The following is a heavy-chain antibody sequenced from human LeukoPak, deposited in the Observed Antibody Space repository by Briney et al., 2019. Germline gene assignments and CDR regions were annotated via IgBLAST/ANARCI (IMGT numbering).Heavy chain of an antibody. D-gene: IGHD3-22*01. Sequence: GGSLTLSCAVCGFTFSDYYMRWLRQATGKGGEWVTYISSSGSNIYYADSEKGRFTIDRDNEKNSLYLQMKSLRGEDRAVYWDARSRITMIADAFDIWGQGTMLTVSS. J-gene: IGHJ3*02. CDR1: GFTFSDYY. CDR2: ISSSGSNI. CDR3: ARSRITMIADAFDI. V-gene: IGHV3-11*01.